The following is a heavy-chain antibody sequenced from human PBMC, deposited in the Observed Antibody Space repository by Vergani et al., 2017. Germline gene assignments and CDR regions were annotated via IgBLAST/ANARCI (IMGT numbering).Heavy chain of an antibody. CDR2: ISSSCSTI. CDR3: ARDARELPHLYYYYGMDV. CDR1: GFTLSSHA. Sequence: VQLEESGGGVVQPGRSLRLSCAGSGFTLSSHAMHWVRQAPGKGLEWVSYISSSCSTIYYADSVKGRFTISRDNAKNSLYLQMNSLRAEDTAVYYCARDARELPHLYYYYGMDVWGQGTTVTVSS. D-gene: IGHD1-26*01. V-gene: IGHV3-48*01. J-gene: IGHJ6*02.